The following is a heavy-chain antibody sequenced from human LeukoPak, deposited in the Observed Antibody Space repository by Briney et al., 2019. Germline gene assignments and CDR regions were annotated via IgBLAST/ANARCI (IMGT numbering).Heavy chain of an antibody. D-gene: IGHD3-9*01. CDR3: AKAYVLRYFDWFPPADY. Sequence: PGGSLRLSCAASGFTFSSYAMSWVRQAPGKGLEWVSAISGSGGSTYYADSVKGRFTISRDNSKNTLYLQMNSLRAEDTAVYYCAKAYVLRYFDWFPPADYWGQGTLVTVSS. CDR2: ISGSGGST. V-gene: IGHV3-23*01. CDR1: GFTFSSYA. J-gene: IGHJ4*02.